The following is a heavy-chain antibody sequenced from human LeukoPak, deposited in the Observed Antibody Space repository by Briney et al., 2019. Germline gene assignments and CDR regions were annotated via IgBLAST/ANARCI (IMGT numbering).Heavy chain of an antibody. J-gene: IGHJ4*02. CDR3: AIVRYSDVLTGYYGDGYFDY. CDR1: GGSISSYY. V-gene: IGHV4-59*01. CDR2: IYYTRST. D-gene: IGHD3-9*01. Sequence: PSETLSLTCTVSGGSISSYYWSWIRQPPGKGLEWIGYIYYTRSTHYNPSLKSRVTISVDTSKNPFSWRLSSVTAADTTVYDRAIVRYSDVLTGYYGDGYFDYWGQGTLVTVSS.